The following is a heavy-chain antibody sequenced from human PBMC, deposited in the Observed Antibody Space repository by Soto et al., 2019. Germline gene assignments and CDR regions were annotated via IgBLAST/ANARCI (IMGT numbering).Heavy chain of an antibody. CDR2: IYHSGST. D-gene: IGHD2-2*01. CDR1: GGSISSGGYS. V-gene: IGHV4-30-2*01. J-gene: IGHJ5*02. CDR3: ARGGEYCSSTSCSNWFGP. Sequence: QLQLQESGSGLVKPSQTLSLTCAVSGGSISSGGYSWSWIRQPPGKGLEWIGYIYHSGSTYYNPSLKSRVTISVDRSKNQFSLKLSSVTAADTAVYYCARGGEYCSSTSCSNWFGPWGQGTLVTVSS.